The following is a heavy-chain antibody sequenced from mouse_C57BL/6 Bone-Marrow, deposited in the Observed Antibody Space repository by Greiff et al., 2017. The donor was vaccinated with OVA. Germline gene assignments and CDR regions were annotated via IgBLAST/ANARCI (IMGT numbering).Heavy chain of an antibody. CDR3: ARDIYYGSYHPEFAY. CDR1: GFTFSSYA. Sequence: EVQLVESGGGLVKPGGSLKLSCAASGFTFSSYAMSWVRQTPEKRLEWVATLSDGGSYTYYPDNVKGRFTISRDNAKNNLYLQMSHLKAKDTAMYYCARDIYYGSYHPEFAYWGQGTLVTVSA. CDR2: LSDGGSYT. D-gene: IGHD2-1*01. V-gene: IGHV5-4*01. J-gene: IGHJ3*01.